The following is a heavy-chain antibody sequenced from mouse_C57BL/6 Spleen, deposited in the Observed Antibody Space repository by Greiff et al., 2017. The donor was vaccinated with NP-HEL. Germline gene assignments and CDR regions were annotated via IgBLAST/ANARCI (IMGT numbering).Heavy chain of an antibody. CDR2: IYPGSGST. D-gene: IGHD2-4*01. CDR1: GYTFTSYW. Sequence: VQLQQPGAELVKPGASVKMSCKASGYTFTSYWITWVKQRPGHGLEWIGDIYPGSGSTNYNEKFKSKATLTVDTSSSTAYMQLSSLTSEDSSVYYCARAYDYDGVWFAYWGQGTLVTVSA. CDR3: ARAYDYDGVWFAY. J-gene: IGHJ3*01. V-gene: IGHV1-55*01.